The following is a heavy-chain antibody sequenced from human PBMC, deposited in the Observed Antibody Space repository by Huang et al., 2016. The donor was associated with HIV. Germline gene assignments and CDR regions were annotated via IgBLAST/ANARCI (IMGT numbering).Heavy chain of an antibody. D-gene: IGHD2-15*01. Sequence: HVRLVQSGSELKKPGASVKISCKTSGYMFASYTVRWGRHAPVQGLVCVGWINTSTEKSAPSPAGTGVFLLSFDTSSNMSYVEIKGLASQDTAVYFGGRGGGGGSWQTPLVWLDPWGQGALISVSS. V-gene: IGHV7-4-1*04. CDR1: GYMFASYT. CDR3: GRGGGGGSWQTPLVWLDP. J-gene: IGHJ5*02. CDR2: INTSTEKS.